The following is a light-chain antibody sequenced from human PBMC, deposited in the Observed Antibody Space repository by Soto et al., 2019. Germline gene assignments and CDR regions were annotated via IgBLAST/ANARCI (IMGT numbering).Light chain of an antibody. V-gene: IGKV1-39*01. Sequence: NQITQSPSFLSAFVGDRVIITWAASRTIRGYLSWYQQKPGKAPKVLISAASTLLSGVPSRFSGSGSGTDFTLTIHGLQPEDFETYSCLQTYNTPYSVGQGTKVDIK. CDR2: AAS. CDR3: LQTYNTPYS. J-gene: IGKJ2*01. CDR1: RTIRGY.